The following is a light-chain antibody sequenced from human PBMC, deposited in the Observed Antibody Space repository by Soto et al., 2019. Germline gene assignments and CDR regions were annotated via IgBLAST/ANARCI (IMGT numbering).Light chain of an antibody. Sequence: QSVLTQPPSASGTPGQRVTISCSGSSSNIGSNYVYWYQQLPGTAPKLLIYSNNQRPSGVPDRFSGSKSGTSASLAISGLRSEDEADYYCAAWDDNLSGVVFGAGTKLTVL. CDR2: SNN. CDR1: SSNIGSNY. J-gene: IGLJ2*01. V-gene: IGLV1-47*02. CDR3: AAWDDNLSGVV.